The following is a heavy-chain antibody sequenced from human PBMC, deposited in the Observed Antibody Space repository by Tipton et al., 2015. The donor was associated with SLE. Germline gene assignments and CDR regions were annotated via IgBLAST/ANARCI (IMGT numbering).Heavy chain of an antibody. CDR2: IYSGGST. V-gene: IGHV3-53*05. J-gene: IGHJ6*02. Sequence: SLRLSCAASGFTVITDYMSWVRQAPGKGLEWVSVIYSGGSTFYADSVKGRFTISRDNSKNTLYLQMNSLRAGDTAVYYCARDAKGFWGAYIENVMAGWGQGTTVTVSS. CDR1: GFTVITDY. CDR3: ARDAKGFWGAYIENVMAG. D-gene: IGHD3-16*01.